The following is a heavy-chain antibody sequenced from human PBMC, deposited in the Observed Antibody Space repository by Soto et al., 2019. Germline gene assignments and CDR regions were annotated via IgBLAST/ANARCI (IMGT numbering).Heavy chain of an antibody. CDR2: VYSSGTT. CDR1: GGSINGYW. J-gene: IGHJ4*02. V-gene: IGHV4-4*07. CDR3: ARDIGSFAYGEGY. D-gene: IGHD3-10*01. Sequence: SETLSLTCSVSGGSINGYWWSWIRQPAGKGLEWIGRVYSSGTTDYNPSLNSRATMSVETSKNQFSLKLSSVTAADTAVYYCARDIGSFAYGEGYWGQGIQVTVSS.